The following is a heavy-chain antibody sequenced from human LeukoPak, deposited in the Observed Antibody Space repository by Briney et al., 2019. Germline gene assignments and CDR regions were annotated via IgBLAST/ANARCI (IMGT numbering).Heavy chain of an antibody. V-gene: IGHV4-59*01. D-gene: IGHD3-10*01. CDR3: ARGPVMVRGPFDY. J-gene: IGHJ4*02. CDR2: IYYSGST. CDR1: GRSMITYS. Sequence: SETLSLSRTDGGRSMITYSGGSVLQPPGKGLEWIGFIYYSGSTNQNPSLRSRVTISVDTSKNQFSLKRNSVTAADTAVYYCARGPVMVRGPFDYRGQGTLVTVSS.